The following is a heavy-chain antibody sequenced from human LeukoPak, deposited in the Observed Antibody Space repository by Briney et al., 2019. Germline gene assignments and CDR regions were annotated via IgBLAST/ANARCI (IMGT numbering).Heavy chain of an antibody. Sequence: GGSLRLSCAASGFTVNSNYLSWVRQAPGKGLEWVANIKEDGSKRYYVDSVKGRFTISRDDAKNSLYLQMNSLRAEDTAVYYCAKEAAITPAFDIWGQGTMVTVSS. D-gene: IGHD2-15*01. CDR2: IKEDGSKR. V-gene: IGHV3-7*01. CDR3: AKEAAITPAFDI. J-gene: IGHJ3*02. CDR1: GFTVNSNY.